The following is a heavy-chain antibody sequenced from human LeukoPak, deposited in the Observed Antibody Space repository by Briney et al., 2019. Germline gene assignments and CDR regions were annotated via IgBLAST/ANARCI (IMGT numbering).Heavy chain of an antibody. CDR3: ARGYYDSSGYYRRDDAFDI. V-gene: IGHV1-69*13. CDR2: IIPIFGTA. J-gene: IGHJ3*02. Sequence: GASVKVSCKASGGTFSSYAISWVRQAPGQGLEWMGGIIPIFGTANYAQKFQGRVTITADESTSTAYMELSSLRSEDTAVYYCARGYYDSSGYYRRDDAFDIWGQGTMVTVSS. D-gene: IGHD3-22*01. CDR1: GGTFSSYA.